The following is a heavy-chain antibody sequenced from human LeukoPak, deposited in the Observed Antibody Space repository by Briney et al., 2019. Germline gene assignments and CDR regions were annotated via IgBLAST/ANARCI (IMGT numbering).Heavy chain of an antibody. J-gene: IGHJ4*02. CDR1: GGSINSYY. Sequence: PSETLSLTCTVSGGSINSYYWSWIRQPPGKGLEYIGYIYYSGITNYNPSLKSRVTISLDTSKNQFSLKLSSVTAADTAVYYCASSHLYGSSCYLNGRFDDWGQGTLVTVSS. V-gene: IGHV4-59*01. CDR3: ASSHLYGSSCYLNGRFDD. CDR2: IYYSGIT. D-gene: IGHD6-13*01.